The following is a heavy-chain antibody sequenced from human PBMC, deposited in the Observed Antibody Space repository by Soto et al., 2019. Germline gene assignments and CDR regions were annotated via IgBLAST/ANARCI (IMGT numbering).Heavy chain of an antibody. CDR1: GFTFSDYY. V-gene: IGHV3-11*06. D-gene: IGHD5-18*01. J-gene: IGHJ6*02. Sequence: GGSLRLSCAASGFTFSDYYMSWIRQAPGKGLEWVSYISSSSSYTNYADSVKGRFTISRDNAKNSLYLQMNSLRAEDTAVYYCARSTWIQLAKGGYGMDVWGQGTTVTVSS. CDR2: ISSSSSYT. CDR3: ARSTWIQLAKGGYGMDV.